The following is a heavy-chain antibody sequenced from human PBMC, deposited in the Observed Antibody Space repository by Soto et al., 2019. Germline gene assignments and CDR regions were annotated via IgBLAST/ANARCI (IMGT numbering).Heavy chain of an antibody. CDR1: GYTFRNYA. J-gene: IGHJ5*01. CDR2: INTYKGDT. Sequence: QVHLVQSGAEVKEPGASVKVSCKASGYTFRNYAITWVRQAPGQGLEWLGWINTYKGDTNYAHKFQGRVTMTTDASTSTAYMELRSLRSDDTAIYSCARDAAFWSGRNLNWFDSWGQGTLVTVSS. D-gene: IGHD3-3*01. CDR3: ARDAAFWSGRNLNWFDS. V-gene: IGHV1-18*04.